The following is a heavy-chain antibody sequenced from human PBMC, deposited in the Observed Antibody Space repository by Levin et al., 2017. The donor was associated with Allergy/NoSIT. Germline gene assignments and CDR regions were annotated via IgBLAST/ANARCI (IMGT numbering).Heavy chain of an antibody. J-gene: IGHJ4*02. CDR1: GFTFSSYG. D-gene: IGHD2-15*01. CDR3: AKDEGGREFDY. V-gene: IGHV3-30*18. Sequence: GESLKISCAASGFTFSSYGMHWVRQAPGKGLEWVAVISYDGSNKYYADSVKGRFTISRDNSKNTLYLQMNSLRAEDTAVYYCAKDEGGREFDYWGQGTLVTVSS. CDR2: ISYDGSNK.